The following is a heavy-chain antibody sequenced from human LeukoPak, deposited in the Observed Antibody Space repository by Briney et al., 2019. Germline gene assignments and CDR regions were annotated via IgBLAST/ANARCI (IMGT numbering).Heavy chain of an antibody. CDR1: GFSFSTSW. CDR2: ITGGGGST. D-gene: IGHD3-22*01. Sequence: PGGSLRLSCVASGFSFSTSWMNWVRQAPGKGLEWVSAITGGGGSTYYADSVKGRFTISRDNSKNTMYLQMNSLRAEDTAVYYCAKGKNGLYYFDYWGQGTLVTVSS. V-gene: IGHV3-23*01. J-gene: IGHJ4*02. CDR3: AKGKNGLYYFDY.